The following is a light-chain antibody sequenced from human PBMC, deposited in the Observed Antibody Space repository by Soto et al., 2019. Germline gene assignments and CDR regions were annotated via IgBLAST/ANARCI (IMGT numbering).Light chain of an antibody. CDR1: QSIRNW. CDR3: QQYNSFPWT. V-gene: IGKV1-5*01. Sequence: DIHMTQSPSTLSASVGDIVPITCRASQSIRNWLAWYQQQTGKAPKLLIYDASSLESGVPSRFRGSGSGTELTITINSMQHDDFETYYCQQYNSFPWTFGLGTKVDIK. CDR2: DAS. J-gene: IGKJ1*01.